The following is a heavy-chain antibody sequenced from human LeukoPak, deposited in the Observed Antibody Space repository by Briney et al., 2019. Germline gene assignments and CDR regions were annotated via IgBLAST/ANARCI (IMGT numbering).Heavy chain of an antibody. V-gene: IGHV4-39*07. J-gene: IGHJ5*02. CDR3: AREPGLDWFDP. CDR2: IYYRGST. D-gene: IGHD3-16*01. CDR1: GGSISSTIYY. Sequence: SETLSLTCTVSGGSISSTIYYWGWIRQPPGKGLEWIGSIYYRGSTYYNPSLKSRVAISVDTSKNQFSLKLSSVTAADTAVYYCAREPGLDWFDPWGQGTLVTVSS.